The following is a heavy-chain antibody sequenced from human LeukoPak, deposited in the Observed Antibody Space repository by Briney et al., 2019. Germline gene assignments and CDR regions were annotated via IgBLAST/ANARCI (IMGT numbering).Heavy chain of an antibody. J-gene: IGHJ4*02. CDR3: ARDHRQWLVLYYFDY. CDR2: IYYSGST. Sequence: PSETLSLTCTVSGGSISSSSYYWGWIRQPPGKGLEWIGSIYYSGSTYYNPSLKSRVTISVDTSKNQFSLKLSSVTAADTAVYYCARDHRQWLVLYYFDYWGQGTLVTVSS. V-gene: IGHV4-39*07. D-gene: IGHD6-19*01. CDR1: GGSISSSSYY.